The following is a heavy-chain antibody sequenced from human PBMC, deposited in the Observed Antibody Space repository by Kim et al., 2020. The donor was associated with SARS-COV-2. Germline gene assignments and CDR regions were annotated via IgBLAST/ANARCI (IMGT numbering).Heavy chain of an antibody. Sequence: GHPYYNPSLTGRVTISADTSKNQVSLKLSSVTAADTAVYYCARAAVTYFDYWGQGTLVTVSS. J-gene: IGHJ4*02. CDR3: ARAAVTYFDY. CDR2: GHP. V-gene: IGHV4-31*02. D-gene: IGHD4-17*01.